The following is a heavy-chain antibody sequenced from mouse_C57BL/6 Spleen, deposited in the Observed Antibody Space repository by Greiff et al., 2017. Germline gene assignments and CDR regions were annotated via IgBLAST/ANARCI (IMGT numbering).Heavy chain of an antibody. CDR3: ARRDYGAKDD. CDR2: IYPGSGST. Sequence: VQLQQPGAELVMPGASVKMSCKASGYTFTSYWITWVKQRPGQGLEWIGDIYPGSGSTNYNEKFKSKATLTVDTSYSTAYMQLRSLTSEDSAVDYCARRDYGAKDDWGQGTSVTVSS. CDR1: GYTFTSYW. V-gene: IGHV1-55*01. J-gene: IGHJ4*01. D-gene: IGHD1-1*01.